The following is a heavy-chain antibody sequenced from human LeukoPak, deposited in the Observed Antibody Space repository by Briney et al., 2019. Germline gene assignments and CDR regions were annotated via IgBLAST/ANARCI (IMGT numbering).Heavy chain of an antibody. J-gene: IGHJ4*02. Sequence: ASVKVSCKASGCTFTSYDINWVRQATGQGLEWMGWMSPDSGYTGYAQTFQGRVTLTRNTSVSTAFMELSSLRSEDTAVYYCEIYTGYDSFWGQGTLVTVSS. CDR1: GCTFTSYD. CDR2: MSPDSGYT. D-gene: IGHD5-12*01. CDR3: EIYTGYDSF. V-gene: IGHV1-8*01.